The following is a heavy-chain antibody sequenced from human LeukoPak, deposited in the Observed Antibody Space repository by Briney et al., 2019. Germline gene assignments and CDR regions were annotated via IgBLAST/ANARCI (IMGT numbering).Heavy chain of an antibody. Sequence: PSETLSLTCTVSGASISSTTYYWGWIRQPPRKGLEWIASIYCSGSTYYNPSLKSRVTISVDTSKNQFSLKLSSVTAADTAVYYCASLSGAIDYWGQGTLVTVSS. CDR1: GASISSTTYY. V-gene: IGHV4-39*01. CDR3: ASLSGAIDY. D-gene: IGHD2-15*01. J-gene: IGHJ4*02. CDR2: IYCSGST.